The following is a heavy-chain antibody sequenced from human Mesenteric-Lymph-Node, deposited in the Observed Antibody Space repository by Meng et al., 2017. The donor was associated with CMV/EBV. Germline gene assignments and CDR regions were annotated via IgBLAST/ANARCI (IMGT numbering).Heavy chain of an antibody. D-gene: IGHD2-21*01. J-gene: IGHJ4*02. CDR1: GVTVADYA. CDR2: ISWNSGSI. CDR3: ARETAGCGGDCLDY. Sequence: SLKISCAASGVTVADYAMHWVRQAPGKGLEWVAGISWNSGSIAYADSVKGRFTISRDKSSLYLQMNSLRAEDTAVYYCARETAGCGGDCLDYWGEGTLVTVSS. V-gene: IGHV3-9*01.